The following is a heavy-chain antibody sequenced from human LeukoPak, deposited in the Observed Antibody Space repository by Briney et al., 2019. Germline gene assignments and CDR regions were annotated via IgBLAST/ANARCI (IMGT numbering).Heavy chain of an antibody. J-gene: IGHJ6*03. CDR2: IYTSGST. CDR1: GGSVSSYY. V-gene: IGHV4-4*07. D-gene: IGHD3-3*01. Sequence: SETLSHTCTVSGGSVSSYYWSWIRQPAGKGLEWIGRIYTSGSTNYNPSLKSRVTMSVDTSKNQFSLKLSSVTAADTAVYYCAREGYYDFWSGLPYYYYYMDVWGKGTTVTVSS. CDR3: AREGYYDFWSGLPYYYYYMDV.